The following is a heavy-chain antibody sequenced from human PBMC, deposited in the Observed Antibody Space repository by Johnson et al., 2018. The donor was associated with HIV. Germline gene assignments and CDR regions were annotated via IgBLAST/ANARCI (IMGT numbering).Heavy chain of an antibody. CDR2: ISWDGGST. J-gene: IGHJ3*02. V-gene: IGHV3-43*01. CDR3: AREATDAYVGLVGATTLGIQPAAFDI. CDR1: GFTFDDYT. D-gene: IGHD1-26*01. Sequence: VQLVESGGVVVQPGGSLRLSCAASGFTFDDYTMHWVRQAPGKGLEWVSLISWDGGSTYYADSVKGRFTISRDNAKNSLYLQMNSLRAEDTAVYYCAREATDAYVGLVGATTLGIQPAAFDIWGQGTMVTVSS.